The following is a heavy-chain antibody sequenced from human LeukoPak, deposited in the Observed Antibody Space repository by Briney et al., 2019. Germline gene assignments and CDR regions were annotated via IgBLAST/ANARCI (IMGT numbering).Heavy chain of an antibody. CDR2: INHSGST. Sequence: SETLSLTCAVYGGSFSGYYWSWIRQPPGKGLEWIGEINHSGSTNYNPSLKSRVTISVDMSKNQFSLRLSSVTATDTAVYYCVTGGGWLPDYWGQGTLVTVSS. CDR3: VTGGGWLPDY. D-gene: IGHD3-22*01. CDR1: GGSFSGYY. V-gene: IGHV4-34*01. J-gene: IGHJ4*02.